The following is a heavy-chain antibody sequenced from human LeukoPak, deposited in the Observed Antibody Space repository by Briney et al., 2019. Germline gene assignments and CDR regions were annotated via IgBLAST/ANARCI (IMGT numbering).Heavy chain of an antibody. CDR1: GYTFTGYW. J-gene: IGHJ3*02. D-gene: IGHD2-2*01. Sequence: ASVKLSCKAFGYTFTGYWMHWVRQAPGQGPEWMGVISPSDGSTIYAQKFKGRVTLTRDMSTSTDYLELSSLRSEDTALYYCARLTSHAFDIWGQGTMVTVSS. CDR3: ARLTSHAFDI. V-gene: IGHV1-46*01. CDR2: ISPSDGST.